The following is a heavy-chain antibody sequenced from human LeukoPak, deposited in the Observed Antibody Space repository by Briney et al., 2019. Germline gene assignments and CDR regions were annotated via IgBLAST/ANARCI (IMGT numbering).Heavy chain of an antibody. CDR1: GFTFSIHW. CDR3: VGGDY. J-gene: IGHJ4*02. CDR2: INQDGSDK. Sequence: GGTLRLSCAASGFTFSIHWMNWVRQAPGKGLECVANINQDGSDKYYVDSVKGRFTISRDNTKNSLYLQMNSLRAEDTAVYYCVGGDYWGQGTLVTVSS. V-gene: IGHV3-7*01.